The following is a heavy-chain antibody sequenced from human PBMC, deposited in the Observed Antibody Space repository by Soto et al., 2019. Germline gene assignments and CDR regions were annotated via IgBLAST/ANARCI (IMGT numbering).Heavy chain of an antibody. CDR3: SKSDEVVPAALVY. CDR2: ISYDGSNK. Sequence: QVQLVESGGGVVQPGRSLRLSCAASGFTFSSYGMHWVRQAPGKGLEWVAVISYDGSNKYYADSVKGRFTISRDKSKNKLYLQMKSRRAEDTAVYYCSKSDEVVPAALVYWGQGTLVTVSS. CDR1: GFTFSSYG. J-gene: IGHJ4*02. V-gene: IGHV3-30*18. D-gene: IGHD2-2*01.